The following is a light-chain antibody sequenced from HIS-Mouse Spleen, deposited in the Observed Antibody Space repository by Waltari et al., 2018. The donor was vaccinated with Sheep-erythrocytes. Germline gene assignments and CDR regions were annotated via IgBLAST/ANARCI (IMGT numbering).Light chain of an antibody. CDR2: KDS. CDR3: QSADSSGTSHVV. J-gene: IGLJ2*01. Sequence: SYELTQPPSVSVSPGQTARITCSGDALPKQYAYWYQQKPGQAPVLVIYKDSERPSGIAGRFSGSSSGTTVTLTISGVQAEDEADYYCQSADSSGTSHVVFGGGTKLTVL. CDR1: ALPKQY. V-gene: IGLV3-25*03.